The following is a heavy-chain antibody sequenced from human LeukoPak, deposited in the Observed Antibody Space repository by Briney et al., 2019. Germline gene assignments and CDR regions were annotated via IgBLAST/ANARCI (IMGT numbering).Heavy chain of an antibody. J-gene: IGHJ4*02. Sequence: SETLSLTCTVSGGSISSYYWSWIRQPPGKGLEWIGYIYYSGSTNYNPSLKSRVTISVDTSKNQFSLKLSSVTAADTAVYYCARVGYIVDYWGQGTLVTVSS. CDR2: IYYSGST. D-gene: IGHD5-24*01. CDR1: GGSISSYY. V-gene: IGHV4-59*08. CDR3: ARVGYIVDY.